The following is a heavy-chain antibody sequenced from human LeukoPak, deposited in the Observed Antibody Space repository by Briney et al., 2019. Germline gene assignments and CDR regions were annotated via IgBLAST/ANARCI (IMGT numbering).Heavy chain of an antibody. J-gene: IGHJ4*02. D-gene: IGHD3-3*01. CDR2: IKQDGSEK. CDR1: GFTFSSYW. Sequence: RGSLRHSCAASGFTFSSYWMSWVRQAPGKGLEWVANIKQDGSEKYYVDSVKGRFTISTENAQNSLYLQVSSLGAEDTAVYYCARLRTRPTIFRVVKWYYFDYWGQGTLVTVSS. CDR3: ARLRTRPTIFRVVKWYYFDY. V-gene: IGHV3-7*01.